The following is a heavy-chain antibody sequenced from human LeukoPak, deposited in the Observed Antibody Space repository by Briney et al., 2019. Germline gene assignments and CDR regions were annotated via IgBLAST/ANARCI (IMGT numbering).Heavy chain of an antibody. J-gene: IGHJ3*02. CDR3: AKELRITTVREALDAFDI. CDR2: ISWNSGSI. D-gene: IGHD3-10*01. V-gene: IGHV3-9*01. Sequence: PGRSLRLSCAASGFTFDDYAMHWVRQAPGKGLEWVSGISWNSGSIGYADSVKGRFTISRDNAKNSLYLQMNSLRAEDTALYYCAKELRITTVREALDAFDIWGQGTMVTVSS. CDR1: GFTFDDYA.